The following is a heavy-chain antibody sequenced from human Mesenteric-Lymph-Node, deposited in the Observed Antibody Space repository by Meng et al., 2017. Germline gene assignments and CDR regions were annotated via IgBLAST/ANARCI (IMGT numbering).Heavy chain of an antibody. Sequence: GESLKISCAASGFTFSTYAMTWVRQAPGKGLEWVSVIRGSGDSTYYADSVKGRFTISRDNSKNTLYLQMNSLRAEDTAVYYCAKDPYYDFWSGSFDPWGQGTLVTVSS. CDR1: GFTFSTYA. J-gene: IGHJ5*02. D-gene: IGHD3-3*01. CDR2: IRGSGDST. CDR3: AKDPYYDFWSGSFDP. V-gene: IGHV3-23*01.